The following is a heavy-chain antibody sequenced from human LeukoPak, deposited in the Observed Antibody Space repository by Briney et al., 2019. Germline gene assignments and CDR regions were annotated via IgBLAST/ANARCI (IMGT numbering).Heavy chain of an antibody. CDR1: GYSFTNYW. CDR3: ACRALTNPWSYP. Sequence: GESPKISCKGIGYSFTNYWIGWVRQMPGRGMEWMGVIYPGDSRTRYNPSFQGQVTISVDKSTSTAYLQWVSLKASDTAMYYCACRALTNPWSYPWGQGTLVTVSS. D-gene: IGHD1-14*01. CDR2: IYPGDSRT. V-gene: IGHV5-51*01. J-gene: IGHJ5*02.